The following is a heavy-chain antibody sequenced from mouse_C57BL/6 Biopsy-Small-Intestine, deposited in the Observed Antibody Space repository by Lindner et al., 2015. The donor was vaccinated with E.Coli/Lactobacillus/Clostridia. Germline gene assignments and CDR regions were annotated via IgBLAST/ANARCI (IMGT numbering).Heavy chain of an antibody. J-gene: IGHJ3*01. Sequence: VQLQESGPELVKPGASVEMSCKASGYTFTSYVIHWVKQKPGQGLEWIGYINPYNDGTKYNEKFKDKATLTSDKSSSTAYMELSGLTSEDSAVYYCARPYSYYSYDEFTYWGQGTLVTVSA. V-gene: IGHV1-14*01. CDR3: ARPYSYYSYDEFTY. CDR2: INPYNDGT. CDR1: GYTFTSYV. D-gene: IGHD2-12*01.